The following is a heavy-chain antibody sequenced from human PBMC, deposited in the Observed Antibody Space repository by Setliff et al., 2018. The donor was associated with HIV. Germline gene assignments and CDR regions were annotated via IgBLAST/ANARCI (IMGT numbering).Heavy chain of an antibody. CDR3: TRARIAAPRPFDY. D-gene: IGHD2-21*01. CDR1: GGAFSGYY. J-gene: IGHJ4*02. V-gene: IGHV4-34*01. Sequence: SETLSLTCAVYGGAFSGYYWTWIRQSPGRGLEWIGEVNHKGVANYSPSLMRRATISADTSKNQFSLRLSSVTAADTALYFCTRARIAAPRPFDYWGQGTLVTVSS. CDR2: VNHKGVA.